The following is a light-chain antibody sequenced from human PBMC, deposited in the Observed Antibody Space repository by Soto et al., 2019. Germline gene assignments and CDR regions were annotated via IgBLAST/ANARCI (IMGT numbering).Light chain of an antibody. J-gene: IGKJ1*01. Sequence: DIHMTQSPSTLSAFVGDRVTITYRASQSISSWLAWYQQKPGKAPKLLIFKASTLESGVPSRFSGSGSGTEFTLAISSLQPDDFATDYCQHYNSYLRTFGQGTKVDIK. CDR1: QSISSW. CDR3: QHYNSYLRT. CDR2: KAS. V-gene: IGKV1-5*03.